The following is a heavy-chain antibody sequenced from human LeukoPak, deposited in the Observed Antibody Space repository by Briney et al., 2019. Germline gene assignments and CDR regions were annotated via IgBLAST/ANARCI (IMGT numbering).Heavy chain of an antibody. CDR2: ISGSGGAGT. J-gene: IGHJ6*02. V-gene: IGHV3-23*01. Sequence: GESLRLSCAGAGFTFSSYAMSWVRQAPGNGMEWDSTISGSGGAGTYYADPVKGRFTGSRDNSRNTLYLPMTSLRTADTAVYSCVKDRGGSPFYGMDVWGQGTTVTVSS. D-gene: IGHD1-26*01. CDR1: GFTFSSYA. CDR3: VKDRGGSPFYGMDV.